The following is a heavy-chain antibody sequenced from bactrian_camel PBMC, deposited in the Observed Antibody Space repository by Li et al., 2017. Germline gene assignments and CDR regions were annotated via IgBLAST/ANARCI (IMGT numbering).Heavy chain of an antibody. CDR2: IDPAGTT. D-gene: IGHD4*01. CDR1: GYIHRRVC. CDR3: AAKECDYEGDGPDFDF. V-gene: IGHV3S53*01. J-gene: IGHJ6*01. Sequence: HVQLVESGGGSVQAGGSLRLSCVLSGYIHRRVCMSWFRQTLGKEREGVATIDPAGTTTYGDSVSGRFTIAQDNAKNTVYLQMNSLTPEDTAMYYCAAKECDYEGDGPDFDFVGQGTQVTVS.